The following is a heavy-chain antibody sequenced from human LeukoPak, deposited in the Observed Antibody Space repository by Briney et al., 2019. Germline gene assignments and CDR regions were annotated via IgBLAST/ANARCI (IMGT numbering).Heavy chain of an antibody. D-gene: IGHD7-27*01. Sequence: SETLSLPCAVYGGSSSGYYWRWIRQPPGKGREWIGEIKHSGSTNYNQSLQSRVTISVDTSKNQFSLKLSSVTAADTAVYYCAREARLLGYYYYYYMDVWGKGTTVTV. CDR2: IKHSGST. CDR3: AREARLLGYYYYYYMDV. J-gene: IGHJ6*03. V-gene: IGHV4-34*01. CDR1: GGSSSGYY.